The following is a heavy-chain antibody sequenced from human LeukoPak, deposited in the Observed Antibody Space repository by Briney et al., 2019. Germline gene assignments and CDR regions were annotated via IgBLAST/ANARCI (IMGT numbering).Heavy chain of an antibody. CDR2: IYYSGST. CDR3: ARGVVVTFDY. J-gene: IGHJ4*02. V-gene: IGHV4-59*01. Sequence: PAETLSLTCTVSGGSISSYYWSWLRQPPAKGLEWIGYIYYSGSTNYNPSLKSRVTISVDTSKNQFSLKLSSVTAADTAVYYCARGVVVTFDYWGQGTLVTVSS. CDR1: GGSISSYY. D-gene: IGHD3-22*01.